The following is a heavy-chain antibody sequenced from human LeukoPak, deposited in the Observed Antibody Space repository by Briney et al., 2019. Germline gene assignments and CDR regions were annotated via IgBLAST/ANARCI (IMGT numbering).Heavy chain of an antibody. D-gene: IGHD3-10*01. CDR2: IQFDGSKI. Sequence: GGSLRLSCVASGFTFNTHGMHWVRQAPGKGLEWVAFIQFDGSKIDYADSVKGRFTISRDNSKNTLYLQMGSLRAEDMAVYYCARVSLWFGELFPDAFDIWGQGTMVTVSS. CDR1: GFTFNTHG. V-gene: IGHV3-30*02. J-gene: IGHJ3*02. CDR3: ARVSLWFGELFPDAFDI.